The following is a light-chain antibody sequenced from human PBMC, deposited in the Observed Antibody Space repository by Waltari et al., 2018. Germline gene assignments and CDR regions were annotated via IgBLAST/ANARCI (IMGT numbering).Light chain of an antibody. CDR1: QSISKY. CDR3: QQSYTTPYT. CDR2: GAS. V-gene: IGKV1-39*01. J-gene: IGKJ2*01. Sequence: DIQMTQSPSSLSASVGSRVTITCRASQSISKYLNWYKQKPGKAPKPLIYGASSLQSGVPQRFSGSGSGTEFTLTISSLQPEDFATYSCQQSYTTPYTFGQGTKLEI.